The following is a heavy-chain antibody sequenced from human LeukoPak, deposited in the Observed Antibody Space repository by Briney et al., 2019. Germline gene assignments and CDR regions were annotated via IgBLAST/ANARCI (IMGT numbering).Heavy chain of an antibody. Sequence: GSLVKVSCKASGGTFSSYAISWVRQAPGQGLEWMGGIIPIFGTANYAQKFQGRVTITTDESTSTAYMELSSLRSEDTAVYYCATFYCSSTSCYTAWDSNWFDPWGQGTLVTVSS. J-gene: IGHJ5*02. CDR3: ATFYCSSTSCYTAWDSNWFDP. V-gene: IGHV1-69*05. D-gene: IGHD2-2*02. CDR1: GGTFSSYA. CDR2: IIPIFGTA.